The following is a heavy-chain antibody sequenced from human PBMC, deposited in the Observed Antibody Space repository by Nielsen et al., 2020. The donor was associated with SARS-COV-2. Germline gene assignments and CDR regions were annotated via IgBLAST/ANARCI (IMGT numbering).Heavy chain of an antibody. CDR2: IYYSGRT. D-gene: IGHD2-15*01. CDR1: GDSVSNGDYH. J-gene: IGHJ6*03. CDR3: ARGSYCSGITCYSLYYYYYMDV. V-gene: IGHV4-30-4*01. Sequence: SETLSLTCSVSGDSVSNGDYHWNWIRQVPGKGLEWIGYIYYSGRTYYNPSLKGRITISEDTSKNHFSLKLTSVTATDTAVYYCARGSYCSGITCYSLYYYYYMDVWGKGTAVTVSS.